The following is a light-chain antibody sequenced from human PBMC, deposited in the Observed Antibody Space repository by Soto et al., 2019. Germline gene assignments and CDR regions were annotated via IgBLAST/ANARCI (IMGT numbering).Light chain of an antibody. Sequence: QPVLTQPPSASATLGQRVTISCSGSSSNIGSKTVNWYQQLPGTAPKLLIYSNNQRPSGVPDRLSGSKSGTSASLAISGLQSEDEADYYCAAWDDSLNDDVFGTGTKLTVL. CDR2: SNN. CDR1: SSNIGSKT. J-gene: IGLJ1*01. V-gene: IGLV1-44*01. CDR3: AAWDDSLNDDV.